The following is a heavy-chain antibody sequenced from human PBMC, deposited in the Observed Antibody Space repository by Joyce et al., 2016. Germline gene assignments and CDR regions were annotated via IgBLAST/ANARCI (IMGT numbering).Heavy chain of an antibody. CDR1: GYRFTGDG. V-gene: IGHV1-3*04. Sequence: QVLLVQSGAEVKQPGASVKGSCKAAGYRFTGDGIHWVRQAPGQGLEWMGWSGTANGDTKYTQKLQGRATITRDTSAGTAYMELGSLTSEDTAVYYCARDTKLSDAWYFDLWGRGTLVSVSS. CDR2: SGTANGDT. CDR3: ARDTKLSDAWYFDL. J-gene: IGHJ2*01. D-gene: IGHD2-2*01.